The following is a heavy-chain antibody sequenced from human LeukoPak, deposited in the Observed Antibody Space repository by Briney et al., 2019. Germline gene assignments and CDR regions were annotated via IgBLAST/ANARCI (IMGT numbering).Heavy chain of an antibody. Sequence: GASVKVSCKASGYTFTTYGINWVRQAPGQGLEWMGWISAYNDNTNYAQKLQGRVTMTTDTSTSTAYMELRSLRSDDTAVYYCARVRDSSSWYYFDYWGQGTLVTVSS. V-gene: IGHV1-18*01. CDR3: ARVRDSSSWYYFDY. J-gene: IGHJ4*02. CDR2: ISAYNDNT. D-gene: IGHD6-13*01. CDR1: GYTFTTYG.